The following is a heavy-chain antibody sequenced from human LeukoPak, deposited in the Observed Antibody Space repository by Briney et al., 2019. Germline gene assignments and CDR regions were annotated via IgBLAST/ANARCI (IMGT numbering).Heavy chain of an antibody. V-gene: IGHV4-34*01. Sequence: SETLSLTCAVYGGSFSGYYWSWIRQPPGKGLEWIGEINHSGSTNYNPSLKSRVTISVDTSKNQFSLKLSSVTAADTAVYYCARVRLLHYYGSGSYPKYYFDYWGQGTLVTVSS. CDR3: ARVRLLHYYGSGSYPKYYFDY. CDR2: INHSGST. J-gene: IGHJ4*02. CDR1: GGSFSGYY. D-gene: IGHD3-10*01.